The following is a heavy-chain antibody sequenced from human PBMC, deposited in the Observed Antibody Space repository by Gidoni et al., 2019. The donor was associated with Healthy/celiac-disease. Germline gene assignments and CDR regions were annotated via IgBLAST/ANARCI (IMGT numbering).Heavy chain of an antibody. Sequence: QVQLAESAGGVVRPWGSLRLSCAASCFTCSRYGIHWVRPAPGKGVDWVAVIGYDGSNQYYAGYVKGRFTISRDNSNNTLYLKMNSLRAEDTAVYYCARGTYYYDSTFDYWGQGTLVTVSS. J-gene: IGHJ4*02. D-gene: IGHD3-22*01. V-gene: IGHV3-33*01. CDR2: IGYDGSNQ. CDR1: CFTCSRYG. CDR3: ARGTYYYDSTFDY.